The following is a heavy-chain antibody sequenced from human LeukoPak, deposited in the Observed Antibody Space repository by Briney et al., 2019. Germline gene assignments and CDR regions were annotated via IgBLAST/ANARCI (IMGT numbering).Heavy chain of an antibody. CDR3: ARMGYPKAADVAAALVY. CDR1: GYVFTADN. J-gene: IGHJ4*02. D-gene: IGHD6-13*01. Sequence: GASVKVSCRASGYVFTADNMHWVRQAPGQGLEWMGRIKPSSGGTIYAQKFQGRVTMTRDTSISTAYMELSRLRSDDTAVYYCARMGYPKAADVAAALVYWGQRTLVTLSS. V-gene: IGHV1-2*06. CDR2: IKPSSGGT.